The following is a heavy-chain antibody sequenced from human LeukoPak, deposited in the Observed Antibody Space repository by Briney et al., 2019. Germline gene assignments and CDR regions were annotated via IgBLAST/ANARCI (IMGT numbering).Heavy chain of an antibody. J-gene: IGHJ4*02. CDR2: IHPSGIF. D-gene: IGHD5-24*01. V-gene: IGHV4-34*01. Sequence: SETLSLTCAVYGGSCDDPYCSGIRQPPGKGLEWIGEIHPSGIFYHNPSLMSRVTISIDTSTSQFSLRLPSVTAADTAFYYCARGRDRSKSGDHWGQGSLVTVSS. CDR1: GGSCDDPY. CDR3: ARGRDRSKSGDH.